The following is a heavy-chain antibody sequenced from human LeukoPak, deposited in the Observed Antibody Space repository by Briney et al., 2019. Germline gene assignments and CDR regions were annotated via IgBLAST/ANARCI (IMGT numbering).Heavy chain of an antibody. D-gene: IGHD1-26*01. Sequence: PGGSLRLSCAASGFTFSSYSMNWVRQAPGKGLEWASSISSSSSYIYYADSVKGRFTISRDNAKNSLYLQMNSLRAEDTAVYYCARSGIVGAISAFDIWGQGTMVTVSS. J-gene: IGHJ3*02. CDR2: ISSSSSYI. CDR1: GFTFSSYS. CDR3: ARSGIVGAISAFDI. V-gene: IGHV3-21*01.